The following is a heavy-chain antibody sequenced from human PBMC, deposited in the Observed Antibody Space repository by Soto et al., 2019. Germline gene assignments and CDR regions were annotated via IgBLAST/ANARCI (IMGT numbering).Heavy chain of an antibody. J-gene: IGHJ4*02. CDR1: GGTFGRFS. V-gene: IGHV1-69*01. Sequence: QVQMVQSGAEVKKPGSSVKVSCKTSGGTFGRFSISWVRQAPGQGLEWMGGTIPILSVTNYAQKFQGRVTIIVDETTRTAYMELSGLRSDDTVIYYCASNSQYCSGGSCYAYWGQGTLVTVSS. CDR2: TIPILSVT. CDR3: ASNSQYCSGGSCYAY. D-gene: IGHD2-15*01.